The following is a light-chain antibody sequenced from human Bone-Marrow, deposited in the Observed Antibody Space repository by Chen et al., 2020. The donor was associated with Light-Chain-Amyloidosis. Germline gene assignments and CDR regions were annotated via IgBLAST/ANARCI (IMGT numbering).Light chain of an antibody. J-gene: IGLJ2*01. CDR2: DDT. V-gene: IGLV3-21*02. Sequence: SYVLTQAPSVSAAPGQTATIFCGGNDIGSKSLHWYQQRPGQAPVLIVYDDTDRPSGIPARFSGCNSGSTATLTISRVEAGDEADYYCHVWDANSDHRVFGGGTKRTVL. CDR3: HVWDANSDHRV. CDR1: DIGSKS.